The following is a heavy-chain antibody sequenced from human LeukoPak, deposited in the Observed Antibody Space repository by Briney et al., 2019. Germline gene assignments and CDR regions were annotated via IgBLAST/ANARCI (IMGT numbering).Heavy chain of an antibody. Sequence: VASVKVSCKASGGTFSRYAISWVRQAPGQGLEWMGGIIPMFGIANYAQKFQGRVTITADESTSTAYMELSSLRSEDTAVYYCARDRPYTGGSRGFDYWGQGTLVTVPS. D-gene: IGHD2-8*02. CDR3: ARDRPYTGGSRGFDY. J-gene: IGHJ4*02. V-gene: IGHV1-69*01. CDR2: IIPMFGIA. CDR1: GGTFSRYA.